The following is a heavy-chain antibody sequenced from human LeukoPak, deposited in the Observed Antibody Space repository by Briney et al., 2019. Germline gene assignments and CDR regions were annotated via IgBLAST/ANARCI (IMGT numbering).Heavy chain of an antibody. Sequence: PGGSLTLSCTASAFTFSHYGMHWVRQAPGKGLEWVTFIRIDGSNTYYGDSVKGRFTISRDNAKRTLYLQMNSLRPEDTAVYYCAKGLPFDGSTYFDDWGQGSLVTVSS. CDR3: AKGLPFDGSTYFDD. CDR2: IRIDGSNT. CDR1: AFTFSHYG. J-gene: IGHJ4*02. V-gene: IGHV3-30*02. D-gene: IGHD3-22*01.